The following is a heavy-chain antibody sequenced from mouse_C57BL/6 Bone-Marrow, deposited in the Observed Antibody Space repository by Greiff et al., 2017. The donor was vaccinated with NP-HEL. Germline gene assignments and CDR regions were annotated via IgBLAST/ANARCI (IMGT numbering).Heavy chain of an antibody. CDR2: IYPRSGNT. CDR1: GYTFTSYG. J-gene: IGHJ2*01. D-gene: IGHD1-1*01. CDR3: ATRITTVVATGASFDY. V-gene: IGHV1-81*01. Sequence: LQESGAELARPGASVKLSCKASGYTFTSYGISWVKQRTGQGLEWIGEIYPRSGNTYYNEKFKGKATLTADKSSSTAYMELRSLTSEDSAVYFCATRITTVVATGASFDYWGQGTTLTVSS.